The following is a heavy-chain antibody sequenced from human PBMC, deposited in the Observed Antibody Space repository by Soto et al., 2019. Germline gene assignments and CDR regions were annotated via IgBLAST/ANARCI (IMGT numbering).Heavy chain of an antibody. CDR1: GFTFRDYD. Sequence: QVQLVESGGGLVRPGGSLRLSCAASGFTFRDYDMSWIRQAPGKGLEWVSCISSSGTATYYADSVKGRFTISRDNAKNSLYVEMNSLRVEDPAVYYCATMGPRAARPNHWGQGTLVTVSS. D-gene: IGHD6-6*01. CDR2: ISSSGTAT. CDR3: ATMGPRAARPNH. J-gene: IGHJ5*02. V-gene: IGHV3-11*01.